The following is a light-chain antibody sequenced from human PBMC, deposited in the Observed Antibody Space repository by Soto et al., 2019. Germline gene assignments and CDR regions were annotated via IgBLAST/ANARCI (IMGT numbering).Light chain of an antibody. J-gene: IGLJ1*01. V-gene: IGLV2-14*01. Sequence: QSALTQPASVSGSPGQSITISCTGTSSDVGAYNYDSWYQQYPGEAPKVIIYDVSHRPAGVSNRCSGSKSGNTASLTISGLQTQDEADYYCSSYTSATTYVFGTGTKVTVL. CDR3: SSYTSATTYV. CDR2: DVS. CDR1: SSDVGAYNY.